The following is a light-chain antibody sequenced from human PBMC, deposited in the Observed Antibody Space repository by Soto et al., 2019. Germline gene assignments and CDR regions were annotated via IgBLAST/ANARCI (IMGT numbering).Light chain of an antibody. Sequence: QSVLTQPRSVSGSPGQSVTISCTGTNSDIGNYNYVSWYQQHPGTAPKVLIYDVTKRPAGVPDRFSGSMSGNTASLTISGLQAEDEADYYCCSYPGSHTWVFGGGTKVTVL. CDR1: NSDIGNYNY. V-gene: IGLV2-11*01. J-gene: IGLJ3*02. CDR2: DVT. CDR3: CSYPGSHTWV.